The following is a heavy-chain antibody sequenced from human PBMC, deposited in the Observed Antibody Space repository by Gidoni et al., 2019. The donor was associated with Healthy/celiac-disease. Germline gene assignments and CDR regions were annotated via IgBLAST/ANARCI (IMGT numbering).Heavy chain of an antibody. D-gene: IGHD2-15*01. Sequence: EVQLVQSGAEGKKTGESLKISCKGSGYSFTSYWIGWVRQMPGKGLEWLGIIYPGDSDTRYSPSFQGQVTISADKSISTAYLQWSSLKASDTAMYYCARHGPRGLLLDAFDIWGQGTMVTVSS. V-gene: IGHV5-51*01. CDR3: ARHGPRGLLLDAFDI. CDR1: GYSFTSYW. J-gene: IGHJ3*02. CDR2: IYPGDSDT.